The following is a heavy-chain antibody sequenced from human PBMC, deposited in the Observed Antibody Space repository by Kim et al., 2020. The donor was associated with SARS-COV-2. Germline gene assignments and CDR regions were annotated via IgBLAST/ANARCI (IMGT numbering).Heavy chain of an antibody. J-gene: IGHJ6*03. CDR1: GYTFTSYD. D-gene: IGHD2-2*02. CDR3: ARVGYQLLYDRYYMDV. CDR2: MNPNSGNT. V-gene: IGHV1-8*01. Sequence: ASVKVSCKASGYTFTSYDINWVRQATGQGLEWMGWMNPNSGNTGYAQKFQGRVTMTRNTSISTAYMELSSLRSEDTAVYYCARVGYQLLYDRYYMDVWGKGTTVTVSS.